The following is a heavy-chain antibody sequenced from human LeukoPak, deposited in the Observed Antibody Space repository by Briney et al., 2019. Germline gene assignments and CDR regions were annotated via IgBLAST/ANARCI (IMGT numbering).Heavy chain of an antibody. Sequence: EGSLRLSCAASGFTFSSYAMSWVRQAPGKGLEWVSAISGSGGSTYYADSVKGRFTISRDNSKNTLYLQMNSLRAEDTAVYYCASLPYYDFWSREGGYFDYWGQGTLVTVSS. V-gene: IGHV3-23*01. J-gene: IGHJ4*02. D-gene: IGHD3-3*01. CDR1: GFTFSSYA. CDR2: ISGSGGST. CDR3: ASLPYYDFWSREGGYFDY.